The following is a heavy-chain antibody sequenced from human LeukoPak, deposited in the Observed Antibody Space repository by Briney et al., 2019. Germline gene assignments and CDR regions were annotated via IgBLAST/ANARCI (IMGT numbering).Heavy chain of an antibody. CDR3: AREYSSGWYPYYFDY. CDR1: GGSISSSSYY. D-gene: IGHD6-19*01. J-gene: IGHJ4*02. Sequence: SETLSLTCTVSGGSISSSSYYWGWIRQPPGKGLEWIGSIYYSGSTYYNPSLKSRVTISVDTSKNQFSLKLSSVTAADTAVYYCAREYSSGWYPYYFDYWGQGTLVTVSS. V-gene: IGHV4-39*02. CDR2: IYYSGST.